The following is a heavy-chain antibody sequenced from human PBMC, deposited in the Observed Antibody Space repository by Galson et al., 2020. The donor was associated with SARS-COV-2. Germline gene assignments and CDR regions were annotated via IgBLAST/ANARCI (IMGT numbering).Heavy chain of an antibody. CDR1: GGTFSSSA. V-gene: IGHV1-69*13. Sequence: SVKVSCKASGGTFSSSAISWVRQAPGQGLEWMGGIIPIFGTANYAQKFQGRVTITADESTSTAYMELSSLRSEDTAVYYCARERGREYYCYGMDVWGQGTTVTVSS. J-gene: IGHJ6*02. CDR3: ARERGREYYCYGMDV. D-gene: IGHD1-1*01. CDR2: IIPIFGTA.